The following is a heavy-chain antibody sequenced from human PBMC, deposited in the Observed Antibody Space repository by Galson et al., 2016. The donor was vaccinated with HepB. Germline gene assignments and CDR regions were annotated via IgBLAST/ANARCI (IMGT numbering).Heavy chain of an antibody. CDR2: INSDGTIS. CDR3: GRDHSVVLTTAYNWFDP. CDR1: GFAFGSHW. D-gene: IGHD4-23*01. J-gene: IGHJ5*02. Sequence: SLRLSCAGSGFAFGSHWMHWVRQVPGKGLVWVSRINSDGTISNYADSVKGRFTISRDNAKNTLYLQMNSLRVEDTAVYYCGRDHSVVLTTAYNWFDPWGQGTLVTVSS. V-gene: IGHV3-74*01.